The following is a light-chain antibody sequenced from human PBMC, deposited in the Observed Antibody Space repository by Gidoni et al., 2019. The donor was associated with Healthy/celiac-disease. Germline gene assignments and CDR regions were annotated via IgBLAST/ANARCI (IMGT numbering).Light chain of an antibody. CDR2: ADN. V-gene: IGLV6-57*02. Sequence: FMLTQPHSVSASPGKTVTISCPGSSGSIASNYVQWYQQRPGSAPTTVIYADNQRPSGVPDRFSGSIDSSSNSASLTISGLKTEDEADYYCQSYDSSNVVFGGGTKLTVL. CDR1: SGSIASNY. CDR3: QSYDSSNVV. J-gene: IGLJ2*01.